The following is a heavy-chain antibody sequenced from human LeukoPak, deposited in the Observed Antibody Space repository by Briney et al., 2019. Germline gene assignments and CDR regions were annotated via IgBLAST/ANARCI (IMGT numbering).Heavy chain of an antibody. CDR3: ARRYGSNAEYFQH. J-gene: IGHJ1*01. CDR2: IYYSGST. Sequence: NPSETLSLTCTVSGGSISSSSYYWGWIRQPPGKGLEWIGSIYYSGSTYYNPSLKSRVTISVDTSKNQFSLKLSSVTAADTAVYYCARRYGSNAEYFQHWGQGTLVTVSS. V-gene: IGHV4-39*01. D-gene: IGHD3-10*01. CDR1: GGSISSSSYY.